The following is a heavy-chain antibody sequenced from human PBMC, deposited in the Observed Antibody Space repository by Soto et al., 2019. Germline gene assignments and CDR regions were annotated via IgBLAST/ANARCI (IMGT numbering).Heavy chain of an antibody. CDR1: GYTFTKYG. D-gene: IGHD3-10*01. CDR2: TSGDNGIT. J-gene: IGHJ4*02. Sequence: QVRLVQSGAEVKKTGASVKVSCKASGYTFTKYGISWVRQVPGQGLEWMGWTSGDNGITNYAQNLQGRFTMTTDTSTSTAYMELRSLRSDDTAVYYCARDLGGWGQGTLVTVSS. V-gene: IGHV1-18*01. CDR3: ARDLGG.